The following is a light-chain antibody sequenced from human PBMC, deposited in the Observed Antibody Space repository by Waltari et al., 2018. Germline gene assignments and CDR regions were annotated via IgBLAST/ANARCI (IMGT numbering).Light chain of an antibody. CDR3: QQYNTWPSVT. CDR2: GAS. J-gene: IGKJ5*01. Sequence: EMVMTQSPASLSVSPGETATLSCRASQSVNTDLAWYQQKPGQAPRLFIYGASTRTTDVPARFSGSGSGTEITLTISSLQSEDFAVYYCQQYNTWPSVTFGQGTRLQIK. CDR1: QSVNTD. V-gene: IGKV3-15*01.